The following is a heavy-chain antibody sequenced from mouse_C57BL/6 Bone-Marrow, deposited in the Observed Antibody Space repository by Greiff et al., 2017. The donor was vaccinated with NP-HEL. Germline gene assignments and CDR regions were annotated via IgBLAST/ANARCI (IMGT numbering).Heavy chain of an antibody. D-gene: IGHD1-1*01. CDR3: ARERVYYYGSSSRDY. CDR1: GYTFTSYG. CDR2: IYPRSGNT. V-gene: IGHV1-81*01. Sequence: VQLQESGAELARPGASVKLSCKASGYTFTSYGISWVKQRTGQGLEWIGEIYPRSGNTYYNEKFKGKATLTADKSSSTAYMELRSLTSEDSAVYFCARERVYYYGSSSRDYWGQGTTLTVSS. J-gene: IGHJ2*01.